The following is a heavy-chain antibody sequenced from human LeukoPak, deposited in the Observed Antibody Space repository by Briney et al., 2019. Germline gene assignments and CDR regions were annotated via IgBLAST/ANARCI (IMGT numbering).Heavy chain of an antibody. CDR1: GGSVSSGSYY. D-gene: IGHD3-3*01. V-gene: IGHV4-61*01. Sequence: PSETLSLTCTVSGGSVSSGSYYWSWIRQPPGKGLEWTGYIYYSGSTNYNPSLKSRVTISVDTSKNQFSLKLSSVTAADTAVYYCARASWSGYYWGQGTLVTVSS. CDR3: ARASWSGYY. J-gene: IGHJ4*02. CDR2: IYYSGST.